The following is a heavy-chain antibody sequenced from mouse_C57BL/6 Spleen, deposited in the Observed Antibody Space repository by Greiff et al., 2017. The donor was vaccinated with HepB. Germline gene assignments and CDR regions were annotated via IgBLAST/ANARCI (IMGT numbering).Heavy chain of an antibody. Sequence: VKLVESGPELVKPGASVKISCKASGYAFSSSWMNWVKQRPGKGLEWIGRIYPGDGDTNYNGKFKGKATLTADKSSSTAYMQLSSLTSEDSAVYFCAGAITTVVAKYFDYWGQGTTLTVSS. D-gene: IGHD1-1*01. CDR2: IYPGDGDT. CDR3: AGAITTVVAKYFDY. J-gene: IGHJ2*01. CDR1: GYAFSSSW. V-gene: IGHV1-82*01.